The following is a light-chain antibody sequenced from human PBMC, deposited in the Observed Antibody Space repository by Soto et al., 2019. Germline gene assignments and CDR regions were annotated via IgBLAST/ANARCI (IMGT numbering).Light chain of an antibody. J-gene: IGKJ1*01. CDR3: QPYAIPQP. V-gene: IGKV3-20*01. Sequence: IVLTQSRATLYFSPEERATLSCRASQSVSSTYLAWYQQKPGQAPRLLIYDASSRATGIPDRFSGSGSGTDFTLTIIRLEPEDIGVYICQPYAIPQPFSQGT. CDR1: QSVSSTY. CDR2: DAS.